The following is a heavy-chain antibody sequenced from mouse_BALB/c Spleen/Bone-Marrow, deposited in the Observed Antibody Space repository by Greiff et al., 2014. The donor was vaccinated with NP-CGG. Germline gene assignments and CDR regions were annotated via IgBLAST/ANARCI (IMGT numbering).Heavy chain of an antibody. Sequence: VQLQQSGAEFVKPGASVKLSCKASGYTFTTYWMHWVKQRPGQGLEWIGQIDPSDSYTNYSQKFKGKATLTVDKSSSTAYMQLSSLSSEDSAVYYCARGGNNYACFPYWGQGTLVTVSA. CDR2: IDPSDSYT. J-gene: IGHJ3*01. D-gene: IGHD1-3*01. V-gene: IGHV1-69*02. CDR1: GYTFTTYW. CDR3: ARGGNNYACFPY.